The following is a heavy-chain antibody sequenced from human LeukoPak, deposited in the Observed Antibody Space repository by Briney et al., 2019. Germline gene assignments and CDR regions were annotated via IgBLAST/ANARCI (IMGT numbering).Heavy chain of an antibody. D-gene: IGHD3-3*01. J-gene: IGHJ5*02. CDR2: IYYSGST. V-gene: IGHV4-59*08. CDR3: ARLPHNDFWSGYRFDP. Sequence: SETLSLTCTVSGGSIGSYYWSWIRQPPGKGLEWIGYIYYSGSTNYNPSLKSRVTISVDTSKNQFSLKLSSVTAADTAVYYCARLPHNDFWSGYRFDPWGQGTLVTVSS. CDR1: GGSIGSYY.